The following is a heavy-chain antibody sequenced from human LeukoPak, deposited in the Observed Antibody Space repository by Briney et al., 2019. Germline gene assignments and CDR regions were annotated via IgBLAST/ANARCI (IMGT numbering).Heavy chain of an antibody. D-gene: IGHD5-18*01. CDR2: ISYDGSNK. J-gene: IGHJ5*02. V-gene: IGHV3-30-3*01. Sequence: GSLRLSCAASGFTFSSYAMHWVRQAPGKGLEWVAVISYDGSNKYYADSVKGRFTISRDNSKNTLYLQMNSLRAEDTAVYYCAKDPKALMTATHFDPWGQGTLVTVSS. CDR1: GFTFSSYA. CDR3: AKDPKALMTATHFDP.